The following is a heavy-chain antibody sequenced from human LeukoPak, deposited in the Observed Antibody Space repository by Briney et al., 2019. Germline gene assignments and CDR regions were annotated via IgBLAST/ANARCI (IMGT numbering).Heavy chain of an antibody. J-gene: IGHJ6*03. V-gene: IGHV3-30*02. CDR3: AKDLAVQNYCMDV. CDR1: GFTISSHG. D-gene: IGHD1-1*01. Sequence: GGSLRLSCVASGFTISSHGMFWVRQAPGKGLEWLAHIRFDGSIRHYGDSVKGRFTTSRDDSKNTVNLQMNSLRVEDTALYYCAKDLAVQNYCMDVWGKGTTVIVSS. CDR2: IRFDGSIR.